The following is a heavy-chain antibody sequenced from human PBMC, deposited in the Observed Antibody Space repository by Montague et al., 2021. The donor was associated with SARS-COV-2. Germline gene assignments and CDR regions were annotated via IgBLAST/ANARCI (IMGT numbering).Heavy chain of an antibody. Sequence: SETLSLTCTVSGGSISSSSYDWGWIRQPPGKGLEWIGSIYYRGSTYYNPSLKSRVTISVDTSKNQFSLKLSSVTAADTAVYYCARVGRQQLVRLSGMDVWGQGTTVTVSS. CDR3: ARVGRQQLVRLSGMDV. CDR2: IYYRGST. V-gene: IGHV4-39*07. D-gene: IGHD6-13*01. J-gene: IGHJ6*02. CDR1: GGSISSSSYD.